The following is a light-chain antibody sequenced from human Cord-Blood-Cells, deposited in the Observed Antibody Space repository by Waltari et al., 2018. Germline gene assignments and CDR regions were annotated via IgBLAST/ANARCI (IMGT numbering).Light chain of an antibody. CDR2: DAS. V-gene: IGKV3-11*01. Sequence: EIVLTQSPATLSLSPGERATLSCRASQSVSSYLAWYQQKPGQAPRLLIYDASNRATGIPARFNGSGSGTDFTLTISSLEPEDFAVYYCQQRSNWYTFGQGTKLEIK. CDR3: QQRSNWYT. J-gene: IGKJ2*01. CDR1: QSVSSY.